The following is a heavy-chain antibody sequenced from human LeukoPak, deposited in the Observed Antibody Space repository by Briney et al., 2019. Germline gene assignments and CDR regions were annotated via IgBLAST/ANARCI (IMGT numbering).Heavy chain of an antibody. V-gene: IGHV3-73*01. Sequence: GGSLRLSCAASGFTFSGSAMHWVRQASGKGLEWVGRIRSKANSYATAYAASVKGRFTISRDDSKNTAYLQMNSLKTEDTAVYYCAAGWYDSSGYNDYWGQGTLVTVSS. CDR2: IRSKANSYAT. CDR3: AAGWYDSSGYNDY. CDR1: GFTFSGSA. J-gene: IGHJ4*02. D-gene: IGHD3-22*01.